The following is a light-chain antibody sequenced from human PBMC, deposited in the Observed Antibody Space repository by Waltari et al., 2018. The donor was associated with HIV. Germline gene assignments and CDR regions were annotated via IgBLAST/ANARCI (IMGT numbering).Light chain of an antibody. Sequence: DIVMTQSPDSLAVSLGERATINCKCSQSVLYSSNNKNYLAWYQQKVGQPPKLLIYWASTRESGVPDRFTGSGSGTDFTLTISSLQAEDVAVYYCQQYYSNPRTFGQGTKVEIK. V-gene: IGKV4-1*01. J-gene: IGKJ1*01. CDR1: QSVLYSSNNKNY. CDR3: QQYYSNPRT. CDR2: WAS.